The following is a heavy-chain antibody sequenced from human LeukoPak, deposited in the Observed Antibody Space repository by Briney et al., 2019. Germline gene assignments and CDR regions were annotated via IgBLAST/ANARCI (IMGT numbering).Heavy chain of an antibody. CDR1: GGSFSGYY. D-gene: IGHD2-2*01. J-gene: IGHJ6*02. V-gene: IGHV4-34*01. Sequence: PSETLSLTCAVYGGSFSGYYWSWIRHPPGKGLEWIREINHSGSTNYNPSLKGRVTISVDTSKHQFYLKLSSVTAADTAVYYCARGSVVPAAMDVWGQGPTVTVSS. CDR2: INHSGST. CDR3: ARGSVVPAAMDV.